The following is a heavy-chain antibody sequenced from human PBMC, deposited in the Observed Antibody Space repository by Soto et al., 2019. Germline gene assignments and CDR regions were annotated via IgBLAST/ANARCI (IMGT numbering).Heavy chain of an antibody. Sequence: GGSLRLSCAASGFTFSSYGMHWVRQAPGKGLEWVAVISYDGSNKYYADSVKGRFTISRDNSKNTLYLQMNSLRAEDTAVYYCAKDVEALARVGGMDVWGQGTTVTVS. D-gene: IGHD6-6*01. J-gene: IGHJ6*02. CDR2: ISYDGSNK. CDR1: GFTFSSYG. CDR3: AKDVEALARVGGMDV. V-gene: IGHV3-30*18.